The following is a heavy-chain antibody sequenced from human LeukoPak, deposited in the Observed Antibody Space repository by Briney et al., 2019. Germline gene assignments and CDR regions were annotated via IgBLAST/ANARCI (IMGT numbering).Heavy chain of an antibody. CDR2: IYYSGST. CDR1: GGSISSSSYY. J-gene: IGHJ4*02. D-gene: IGHD6-6*01. Sequence: SETLSLTCTVSGGSISSSSYYWGWIRQPPGKGLEWIGSIYYSGSTYYNPSLKSRVTISVDTSKNQFSLKLSSVTAADTAVYYCARLIAARPLYFDYWGQGTLVTVSS. CDR3: ARLIAARPLYFDY. V-gene: IGHV4-39*01.